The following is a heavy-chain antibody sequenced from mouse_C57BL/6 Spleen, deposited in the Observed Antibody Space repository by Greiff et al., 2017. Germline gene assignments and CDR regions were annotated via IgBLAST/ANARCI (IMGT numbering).Heavy chain of an antibody. J-gene: IGHJ3*01. CDR2: ISGGGGNT. Sequence: EVQLMESGGGLVKPGGSLKLSCAASGFTFSSYTMSWVRQTPEKRLEWVATISGGGGNTYYPDSVKGRFTISRDNAKNTLYLQMSSLRSEDTALYYCAKSTMVTKAWFAYWGQGTLVTVSA. D-gene: IGHD2-2*01. V-gene: IGHV5-9*01. CDR1: GFTFSSYT. CDR3: AKSTMVTKAWFAY.